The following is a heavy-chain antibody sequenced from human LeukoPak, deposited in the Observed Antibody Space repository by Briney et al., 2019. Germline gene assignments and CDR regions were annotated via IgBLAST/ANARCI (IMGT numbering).Heavy chain of an antibody. CDR1: GYTLTELS. D-gene: IGHD6-13*01. CDR3: ARARSAAGNFDY. CDR2: FDPEDGET. Sequence: ASVKVSCKVSGYTLTELSMLWVRQAPGKGLEWMGGFDPEDGETIYAQKFQGRVTMTEDTSTDTAYMELSSLRSEDTAVYYCARARSAAGNFDYWGQGTLVTVSS. J-gene: IGHJ4*02. V-gene: IGHV1-24*01.